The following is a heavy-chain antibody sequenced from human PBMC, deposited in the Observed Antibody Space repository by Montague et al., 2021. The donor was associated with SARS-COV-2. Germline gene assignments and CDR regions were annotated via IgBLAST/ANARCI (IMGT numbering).Heavy chain of an antibody. CDR2: IGGDGRDS. Sequence: SLRLSCAASGFTFDDYPMYWVRQRPGKGLECVSLIGGDGRDSYYTDSVRGRFTISRDNDKNSLYLYMNNLTTEDSALYYCAKDLSGYDYALYFDRWGRGTRVTASS. D-gene: IGHD5-12*01. CDR1: GFTFDDYP. CDR3: AKDLSGYDYALYFDR. J-gene: IGHJ4*02. V-gene: IGHV3-43*02.